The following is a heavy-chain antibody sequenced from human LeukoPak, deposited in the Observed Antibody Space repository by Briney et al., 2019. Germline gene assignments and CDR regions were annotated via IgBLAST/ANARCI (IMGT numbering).Heavy chain of an antibody. CDR3: AKLGDSSSWYFSGYFDY. Sequence: GGSLRLSCAASGFTFSSYAMSWVRQAPGKGLEWVSAISGSGGSTYYADSVKGRFTISRDKSKNTLYLQMNSLRAEDTAVYYCAKLGDSSSWYFSGYFDYWGQGTLVTVSS. D-gene: IGHD6-13*01. CDR1: GFTFSSYA. V-gene: IGHV3-23*01. J-gene: IGHJ4*02. CDR2: ISGSGGST.